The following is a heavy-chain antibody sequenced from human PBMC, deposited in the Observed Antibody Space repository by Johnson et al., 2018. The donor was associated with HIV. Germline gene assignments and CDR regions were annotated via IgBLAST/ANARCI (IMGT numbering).Heavy chain of an antibody. CDR3: ARDGSGHAVVVTATRRGYGFGLDM. CDR2: ISSQGSTS. CDR1: GFIFADYG. D-gene: IGHD2-21*02. Sequence: QVQLMESGGGVLRPGGSLRLSCEGFGFIFADYGLSWVRQAPGRGLEWVAVISSQGSTSYYADSVTVRFSVSRDNSKNTLYLQMNSLGLGDTAVYYCARDGSGHAVVVTATRRGYGFGLDMWGQGTMVTVSS. J-gene: IGHJ3*02. V-gene: IGHV3-30*03.